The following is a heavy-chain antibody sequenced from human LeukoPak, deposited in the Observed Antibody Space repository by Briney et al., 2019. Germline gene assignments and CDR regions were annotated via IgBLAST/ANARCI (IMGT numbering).Heavy chain of an antibody. CDR2: ISYDGSNK. J-gene: IGHJ4*02. Sequence: GGSLRLSCAASGFXFSSYGIHWVRQAPGKGLEWVAGISYDGSNKYYVDSVKGRFTISRDNSKNTLYLQMNSLRPEDTAVYYCAKGSSSGFYYFDHWGQGTLVTVSS. CDR1: GFXFSSYG. V-gene: IGHV3-30*18. CDR3: AKGSSSGFYYFDH. D-gene: IGHD6-19*01.